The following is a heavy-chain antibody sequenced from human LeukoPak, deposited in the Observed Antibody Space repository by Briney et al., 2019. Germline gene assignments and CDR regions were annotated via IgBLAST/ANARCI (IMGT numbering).Heavy chain of an antibody. V-gene: IGHV1-18*01. Sequence: ASVNVSCKSSGYTFTIYGISWVRQAPGQGLEGMGWISPYNGNTNYAQKLQGRVTMTADTSTSTAYMDLRSLSSDDTAVYYCARDGSSSWYACWGQGTLVTVSS. CDR1: GYTFTIYG. CDR3: ARDGSSSWYAC. J-gene: IGHJ4*02. CDR2: ISPYNGNT. D-gene: IGHD6-13*01.